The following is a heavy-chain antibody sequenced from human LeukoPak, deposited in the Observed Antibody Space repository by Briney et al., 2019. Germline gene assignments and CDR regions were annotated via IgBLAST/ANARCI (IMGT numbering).Heavy chain of an antibody. CDR2: IYPGDSDT. Sequence: GESLKISCEGSGYSFTSYWIGWVSQMPGRGLECMGIIYPGDSDTRYSPSFQGQVTISADKSISTAYLQWSSLKASDTAMYYCARTPGWDSSGMYNWFDPWGQGTLVTVSS. CDR1: GYSFTSYW. D-gene: IGHD6-19*01. CDR3: ARTPGWDSSGMYNWFDP. J-gene: IGHJ5*02. V-gene: IGHV5-51*01.